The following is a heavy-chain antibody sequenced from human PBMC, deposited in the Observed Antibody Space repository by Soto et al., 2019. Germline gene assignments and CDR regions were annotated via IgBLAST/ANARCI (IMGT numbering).Heavy chain of an antibody. D-gene: IGHD1-1*01. Sequence: ASVKVSCKASGYTFTGYGISWVRQAPGQGLEWMGWISAYNGNTNYAQKLQGRVTMTTDTSTSTAYMELRSLRSDDTAVYYCARDWDDPRAFDIWGQGTMVTVSS. J-gene: IGHJ3*02. CDR2: ISAYNGNT. CDR1: GYTFTGYG. CDR3: ARDWDDPRAFDI. V-gene: IGHV1-18*01.